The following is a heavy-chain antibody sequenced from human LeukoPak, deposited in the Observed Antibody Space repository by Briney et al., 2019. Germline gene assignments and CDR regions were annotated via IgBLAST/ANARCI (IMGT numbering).Heavy chain of an antibody. CDR3: VRHSRVVAFDY. Sequence: PSETLSPTCTVSGVSISNHYSSWIRQPPGKGLEWIGYIYYTGNTNYNPSLKSRVTISEDTSKNQVSLELSSVTAADTAVYYCVRHSRVVAFDYWGQGNLVTVSS. D-gene: IGHD2-15*01. J-gene: IGHJ4*02. V-gene: IGHV4-59*08. CDR2: IYYTGNT. CDR1: GVSISNHY.